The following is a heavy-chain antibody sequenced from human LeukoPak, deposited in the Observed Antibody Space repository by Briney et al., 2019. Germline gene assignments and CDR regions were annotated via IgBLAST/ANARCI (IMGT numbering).Heavy chain of an antibody. V-gene: IGHV4-59*08. J-gene: IGHJ6*02. CDR3: ARHEAGLEMATVYFYGMDV. CDR2: IYYSGST. D-gene: IGHD5-24*01. CDR1: GGSISSNY. Sequence: PSETLSLTCTVSGGSISSNYWSWIRQPPGKGLEWIGYIYYSGSTNYNPSLKSRVTISVDTSKNQFSLKLSSVTAADTAVYYCARHEAGLEMATVYFYGMDVWGQGTTVTVSS.